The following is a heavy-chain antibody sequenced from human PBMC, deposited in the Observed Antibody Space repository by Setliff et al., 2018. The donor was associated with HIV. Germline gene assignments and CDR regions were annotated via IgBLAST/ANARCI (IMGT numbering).Heavy chain of an antibody. Sequence: ASVKVSCKSSGYTFSDHYIHWVRQAPGQGLQWMGWINPRSGVTKYAQKVQGRFIMTTDTTINTLYMELERLTSDDTALYYCARDSGTNDHFLSPYYGALDFWGLGTLVT. CDR1: GYTFSDHY. J-gene: IGHJ4*02. CDR3: ARDSGTNDHFLSPYYGALDF. V-gene: IGHV1-2*02. CDR2: INPRSGVT. D-gene: IGHD3-3*02.